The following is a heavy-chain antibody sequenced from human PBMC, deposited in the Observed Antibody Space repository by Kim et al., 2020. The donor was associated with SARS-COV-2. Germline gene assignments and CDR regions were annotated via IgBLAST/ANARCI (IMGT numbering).Heavy chain of an antibody. Sequence: YAKRFQGRVTMTRDTSTSTVYMELSSLRSEDTAVYYCAKGWYNWNPQFDYWGQGTLVTVSS. D-gene: IGHD1-1*01. V-gene: IGHV1-46*01. J-gene: IGHJ4*02. CDR3: AKGWYNWNPQFDY.